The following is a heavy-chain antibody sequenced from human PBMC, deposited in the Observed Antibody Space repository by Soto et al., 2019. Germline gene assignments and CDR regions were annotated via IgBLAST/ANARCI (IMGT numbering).Heavy chain of an antibody. Sequence: GASVKVSCKASGYSFTTYTISWVRQAPGQGLQWMGWISPYSGYTTYAQNLQGRVSMNSETSTTTAYLQVRSLRSDDTAVYYCARVRGSSLVVPGASDYWGQGTLVTVSS. CDR2: ISPYSGYT. CDR1: GYSFTTYT. V-gene: IGHV1-18*04. J-gene: IGHJ4*02. D-gene: IGHD2-2*01. CDR3: ARVRGSSLVVPGASDY.